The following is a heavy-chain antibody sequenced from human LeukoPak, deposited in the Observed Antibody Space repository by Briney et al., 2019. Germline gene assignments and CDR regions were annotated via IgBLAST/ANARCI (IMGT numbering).Heavy chain of an antibody. J-gene: IGHJ3*02. CDR3: ARGSSRESAFDT. Sequence: SQTLSLTCTVSGGSISSSSYYWGWIRQPPGKGLEWIGSIYYSGSTYYNPSLKSRVTISVDTSKNQFSLKLSSVTAADTAVYYCARGSSRESAFDTWGQGTMVTVSS. D-gene: IGHD3-10*01. CDR2: IYYSGST. CDR1: GGSISSSSYY. V-gene: IGHV4-39*01.